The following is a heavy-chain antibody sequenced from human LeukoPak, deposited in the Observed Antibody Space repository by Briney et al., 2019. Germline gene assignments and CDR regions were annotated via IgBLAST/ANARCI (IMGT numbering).Heavy chain of an antibody. Sequence: PGGSLGLSCVASDFTFPNYAMTWGRLAPGKGLEWVSSIGGSGSNTNDTASVRGRFTVSRDNSKNTLYLQMNSLRAEDTAVYYCGRDPNGDYVGAFEFWGQGTLVSVSS. CDR3: GRDPNGDYVGAFEF. CDR1: DFTFPNYA. V-gene: IGHV3-23*01. CDR2: IGGSGSNT. J-gene: IGHJ3*01. D-gene: IGHD4-17*01.